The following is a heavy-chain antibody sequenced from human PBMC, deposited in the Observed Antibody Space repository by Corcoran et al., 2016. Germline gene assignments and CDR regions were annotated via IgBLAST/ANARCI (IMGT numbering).Heavy chain of an antibody. J-gene: IGHJ4*02. V-gene: IGHV4-39*07. CDR3: ARVKGIAVAGPYYFDY. CDR1: GGSISSSSYY. CDR2: ISYSGST. D-gene: IGHD6-19*01. Sequence: QLQLQESGPGLVKPSETLSLTCTVSGGSISSSSYYWGWIRQPPGKGLEWIGSISYSGSTYYNPSLKSRVTISVDTSKNQFSLKLSSVTAADTAVYYCARVKGIAVAGPYYFDYWGQGTLVTVSS.